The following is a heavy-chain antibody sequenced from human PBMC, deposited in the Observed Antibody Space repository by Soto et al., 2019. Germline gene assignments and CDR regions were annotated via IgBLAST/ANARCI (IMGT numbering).Heavy chain of an antibody. CDR2: VSIGGST. CDR3: AERRGAGGHFDY. J-gene: IGHJ4*02. CDR1: GFTFSSYA. D-gene: IGHD2-15*01. V-gene: IGHV3-23*01. Sequence: GGSLRLSCAASGFTFSSYAMGWVRQGPGKGLEWVAVVSIGGSTHYADSVRGRFTISRDNSKNTLSLQMNSLTAEDTAVYFCAERRGAGGHFDYWGRGGLCTVAS.